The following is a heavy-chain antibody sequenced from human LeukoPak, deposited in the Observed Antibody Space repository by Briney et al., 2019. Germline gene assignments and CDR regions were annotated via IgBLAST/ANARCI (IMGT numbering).Heavy chain of an antibody. J-gene: IGHJ6*03. Sequence: GGSLRLSCAASGFTFSSYAMSWVRQAPGKGLEWVSAISGSGGSTYYADSVKGRFTISRDNAKNTLYLQMNSLRAEDTAVYYCAGRAAAGTIDYYYYMDVWGKGTTVTVSS. D-gene: IGHD6-13*01. V-gene: IGHV3-23*01. CDR3: AGRAAAGTIDYYYYMDV. CDR2: ISGSGGST. CDR1: GFTFSSYA.